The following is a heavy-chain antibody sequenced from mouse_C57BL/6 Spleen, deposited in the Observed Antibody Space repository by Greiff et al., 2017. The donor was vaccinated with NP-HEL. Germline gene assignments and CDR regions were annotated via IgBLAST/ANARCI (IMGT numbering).Heavy chain of an antibody. CDR2: INPGSGGT. J-gene: IGHJ4*01. CDR3: ARSKAPYYAGAMDY. CDR1: GYAFTNYL. V-gene: IGHV1-54*01. D-gene: IGHD1-1*02. Sequence: VQLQQSGAELVRPGTSVKVSCKASGYAFTNYLIEWVKQRPGQGLEWIGVINPGSGGTNYNEKFKGKATLTADKSSSTAYMQLSSLTSEDSAVYFCARSKAPYYAGAMDYWGQGTSVTVSS.